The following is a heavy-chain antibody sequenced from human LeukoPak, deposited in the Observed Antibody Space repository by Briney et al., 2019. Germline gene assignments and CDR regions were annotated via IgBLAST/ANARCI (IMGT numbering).Heavy chain of an antibody. CDR2: IYYSGST. CDR1: GGSISSYY. V-gene: IGHV4-59*08. J-gene: IGHJ4*02. Sequence: SETLSLTCTVSGGSISSYYWSWIRQPPGKGLEWIGYIYYSGSTNYNPSLKSRVTISVDTSKNQFSLKLSSVTAADTAVYYCARWSQQYSYGRILDYWGQGTLVTVSS. D-gene: IGHD5-18*01. CDR3: ARWSQQYSYGRILDY.